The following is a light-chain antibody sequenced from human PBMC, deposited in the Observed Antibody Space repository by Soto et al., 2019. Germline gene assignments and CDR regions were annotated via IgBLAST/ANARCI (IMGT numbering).Light chain of an antibody. J-gene: IGKJ4*01. Sequence: DIVMTQSPDSLAVSLGERATINCKSSQSLLFSSNNKNYLAWYQQKAGQPPKLLIYWASTLESGVPDRFSGSGSGTDFTLTISSLPAEDVAIYYCQQYYSTLALTFGGGTKVEIK. CDR3: QQYYSTLALT. CDR2: WAS. CDR1: QSLLFSSNNKNY. V-gene: IGKV4-1*01.